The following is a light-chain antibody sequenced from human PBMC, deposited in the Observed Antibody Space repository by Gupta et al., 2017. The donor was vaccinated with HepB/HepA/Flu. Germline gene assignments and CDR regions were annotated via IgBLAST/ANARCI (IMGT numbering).Light chain of an antibody. V-gene: IGKV3-20*01. CDR3: HQYGTSQWT. CDR2: GAS. CDR1: QTINDNY. J-gene: IGKJ1*01. Sequence: EIVLTQSPGILSLPPGERATLSCRASQTINDNYLTWYQQKPGQAPRLILYGASRRATGIADRISGSGSGTDFTLRINRLEPEDFAVYYCHQYGTSQWTFGQGTKVEMK.